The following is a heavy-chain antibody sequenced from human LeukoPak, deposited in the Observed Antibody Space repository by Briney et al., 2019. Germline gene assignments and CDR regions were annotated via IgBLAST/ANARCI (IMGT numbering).Heavy chain of an antibody. Sequence: PGGSLRLSCAASGFTFSSYAMHWVRQAPGKGLEWVAVISYDGSNKYYADSVKGRFTISRDNSKNTLYLQMNSLRAEDTAVYYCAKSIADITIFGATFDYWGQGTLVTVSS. CDR1: GFTFSSYA. CDR3: AKSIADITIFGATFDY. CDR2: ISYDGSNK. D-gene: IGHD3-3*01. J-gene: IGHJ4*02. V-gene: IGHV3-30-3*02.